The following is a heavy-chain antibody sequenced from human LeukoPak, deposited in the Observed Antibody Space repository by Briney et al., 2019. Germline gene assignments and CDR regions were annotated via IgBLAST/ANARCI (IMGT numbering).Heavy chain of an antibody. CDR2: FNPNSGGT. V-gene: IGHV1-2*06. D-gene: IGHD3-3*01. CDR1: GYTFTGYY. Sequence: GASVKVSCKASGYTFTGYYMHWVRQAPGQGLEWMGRFNPNSGGTNYAQKFQGRVTMTRDTSISTAYMELSRLRSDDTAVYYCARAPQETYYDFWSGYYDGMDVWGQGTTVTVSS. J-gene: IGHJ6*02. CDR3: ARAPQETYYDFWSGYYDGMDV.